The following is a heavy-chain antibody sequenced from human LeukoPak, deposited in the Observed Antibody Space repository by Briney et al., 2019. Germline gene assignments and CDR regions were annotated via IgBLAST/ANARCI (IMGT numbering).Heavy chain of an antibody. J-gene: IGHJ5*02. D-gene: IGHD6-19*01. CDR3: ARSSLAVAGNGYWFDP. CDR1: GYTFTSYG. V-gene: IGHV1-18*01. CDR2: ISAYNGKT. Sequence: AASVKVSCKASGYTFTSYGISWVRQAPGQGLEWMGWISAYNGKTNYAQKLQGRVTMTTDTSPDTAYMGLRSLRSDDTAVYYCARSSLAVAGNGYWFDPWGQGTLVTVSS.